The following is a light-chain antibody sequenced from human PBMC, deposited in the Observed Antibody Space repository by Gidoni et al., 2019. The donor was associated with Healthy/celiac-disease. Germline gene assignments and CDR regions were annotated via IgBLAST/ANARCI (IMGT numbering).Light chain of an antibody. CDR1: SSDVGSYNL. CDR2: EGS. J-gene: IGLJ1*01. CDR3: CSYAGSRVFYV. Sequence: QSALTQPASESGSPGRPITISCTGTSSDVGSYNLVSWYQQHPGKAPKLMIYEGSKRPSGVSNRFSGSKSGNTASLTISGLQPEDEADYYCCSYAGSRVFYVFGTGTKVTVL. V-gene: IGLV2-23*01.